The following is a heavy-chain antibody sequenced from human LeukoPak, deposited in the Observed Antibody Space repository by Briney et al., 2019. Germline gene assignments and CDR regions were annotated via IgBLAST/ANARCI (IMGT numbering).Heavy chain of an antibody. V-gene: IGHV4-59*01. CDR3: ARDGRFGELSDY. CDR1: GGSISTYY. J-gene: IGHJ4*02. Sequence: SETLSLTCTVSGGSISTYYWNWIRQPPGKGLEWIGYIYHSGSTNYNPSLQSRVTISVDTSKNQFSLNLNSVTAADTAVYHCARDGRFGELSDYWGQGTLVTVSS. D-gene: IGHD3-10*01. CDR2: IYHSGST.